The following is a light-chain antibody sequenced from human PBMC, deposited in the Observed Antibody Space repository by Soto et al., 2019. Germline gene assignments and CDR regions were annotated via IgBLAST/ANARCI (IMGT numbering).Light chain of an antibody. CDR1: QSVSNY. CDR3: QQYNSYWT. CDR2: DAA. Sequence: EIVLTQSPGTLSLSPGERATLSCRASQSVSNYLAWYQQKPGQPPRLLIDDAANRATGIAARFSGGGSGTDFPLTISRLQPDDFATYYCQQYNSYWTFGQGTKVDI. V-gene: IGKV3-11*01. J-gene: IGKJ1*01.